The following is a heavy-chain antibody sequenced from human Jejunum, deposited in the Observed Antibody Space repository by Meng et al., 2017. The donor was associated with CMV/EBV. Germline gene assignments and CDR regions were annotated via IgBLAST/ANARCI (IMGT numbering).Heavy chain of an antibody. Sequence: QVQLVQSGAEVKKPGASVRVSCKASGYTFTDYYFHWVRQAPGQGLEWMGWINPNSGGSNYAQKFQGRVTMTRDTSINTAYMELSSLRSDDTAVYYCARLNDGDYEIYYFDSWGQGTLVTVSS. J-gene: IGHJ4*02. CDR2: INPNSGGS. CDR1: GYTFTDYY. V-gene: IGHV1-2*02. CDR3: ARLNDGDYEIYYFDS. D-gene: IGHD4-17*01.